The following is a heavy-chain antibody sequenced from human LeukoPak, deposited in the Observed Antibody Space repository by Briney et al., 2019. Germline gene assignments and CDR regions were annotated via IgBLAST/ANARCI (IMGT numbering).Heavy chain of an antibody. CDR1: GYTFTGYY. Sequence: VASVKVSCKASGYTFTGYYMHWVRQAPGQGLEWMGWINPNSGGTNYAQKFQGRVTMTRDTSITTAYMELSRLRSDDTAVYYCAGEEGSGCYDSWGQGTMLTVSS. CDR2: INPNSGGT. J-gene: IGHJ4*02. CDR3: AGEEGSGCYDS. V-gene: IGHV1-2*02. D-gene: IGHD6-19*01.